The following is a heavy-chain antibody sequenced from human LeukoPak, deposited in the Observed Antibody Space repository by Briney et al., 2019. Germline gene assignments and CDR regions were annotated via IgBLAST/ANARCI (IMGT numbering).Heavy chain of an antibody. CDR3: AGLDNGSDY. V-gene: IGHV3-7*01. CDR2: IKRDGSEK. J-gene: IGHJ4*02. CDR1: GFTVSRYS. Sequence: PGGSLRLSCAVSGFTVSRYSMNWVRQAPGKGLEWVANIKRDGSEKSYVDSVRGRFTISRDNAKNSLYLQMNSLRAEDTAVYYCAGLDNGSDYWGQGTLVTVSS. D-gene: IGHD3-10*01.